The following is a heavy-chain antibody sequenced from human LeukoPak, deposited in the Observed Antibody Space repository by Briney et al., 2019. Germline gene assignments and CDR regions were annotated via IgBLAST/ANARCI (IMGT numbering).Heavy chain of an antibody. CDR3: TTGPRGYGDYVFDY. V-gene: IGHV3-15*01. CDR2: IKSKTDGGTT. J-gene: IGHJ4*02. CDR1: GFTFSNAW. Sequence: GGSLRLSCAASGFTFSNAWMSWVRQAPGKGLEWVGRIKSKTDGGTTDYAAPVRGRFIISRDDSKNTLYLQMNSLKTEDTAVYYCTTGPRGYGDYVFDYWGQGTLVTVSS. D-gene: IGHD4-17*01.